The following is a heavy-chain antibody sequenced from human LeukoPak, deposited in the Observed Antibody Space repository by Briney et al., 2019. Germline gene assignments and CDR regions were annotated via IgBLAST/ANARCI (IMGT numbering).Heavy chain of an antibody. CDR2: ISGSGGST. J-gene: IGHJ4*02. V-gene: IGHV3-23*01. CDR1: GFTFSSYA. Sequence: PGGSLRLSCAASGFTFSSYAMSWVRQAPGKGLEWVSAISGSGGSTFYADSVKGRFTISRDNSKHTLFLQMNSLRDEDTAVYYCAKGRTLVGGSTRSCDCWGQGTLVTVSS. D-gene: IGHD1-26*01. CDR3: AKGRTLVGGSTRSCDC.